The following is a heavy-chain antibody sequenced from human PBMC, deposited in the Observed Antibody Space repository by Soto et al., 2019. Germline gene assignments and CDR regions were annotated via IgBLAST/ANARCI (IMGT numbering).Heavy chain of an antibody. V-gene: IGHV4-59*08. CDR2: IFYSGNT. CDR1: GCSINSYY. J-gene: IGHJ4*02. Sequence: PSETLSLTCTFSGCSINSYYWSWIRQSPGKGLEWIGYIFYSGNTNYNPSLNSRVTLSVDTSKNQFSLKLTSVTAADTAVYYCAGHAPGGPFDSWGQGTLVTSPQ. CDR3: AGHAPGGPFDS.